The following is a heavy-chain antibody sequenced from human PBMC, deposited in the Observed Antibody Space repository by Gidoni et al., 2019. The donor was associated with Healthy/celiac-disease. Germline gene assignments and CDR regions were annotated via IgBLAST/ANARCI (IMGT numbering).Heavy chain of an antibody. Sequence: QLQLQESGPGLVKPSETLSLTCPVSGGSIRSRSYSWGWIRQPPGKGLEWIGSIYYSGSTYYNPSLKSRVTISVDTSKNQFSLKLSSVTAADTAVYYCARRLTYYYDSSGWLSRDYWGQGTLVTVSS. V-gene: IGHV4-39*01. CDR3: ARRLTYYYDSSGWLSRDY. J-gene: IGHJ4*02. D-gene: IGHD3-22*01. CDR2: IYYSGST. CDR1: GGSIRSRSYS.